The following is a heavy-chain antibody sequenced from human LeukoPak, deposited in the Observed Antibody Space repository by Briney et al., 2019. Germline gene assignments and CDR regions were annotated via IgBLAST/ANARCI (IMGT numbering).Heavy chain of an antibody. CDR2: MNPNSGNT. CDR3: ATVLRYFDWLLFRDY. CDR1: GYTFTGYY. Sequence: ASVKVSCKASGYTFTGYYMHWVRQAPGQGLEWMGWMNPNSGNTGYAQKFQGRVTMTRNTSISTAYMELSSLRSEDTAVYYCATVLRYFDWLLFRDYWGQGTLVTVSS. D-gene: IGHD3-9*01. J-gene: IGHJ4*02. V-gene: IGHV1-8*02.